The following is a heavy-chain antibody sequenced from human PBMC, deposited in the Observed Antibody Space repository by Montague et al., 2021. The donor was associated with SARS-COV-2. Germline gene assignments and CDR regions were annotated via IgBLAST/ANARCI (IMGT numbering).Heavy chain of an antibody. V-gene: IGHV4-59*01. J-gene: IGHJ6*03. CDR1: GGSISSYY. CDR2: IYYSGST. D-gene: IGHD1-26*01. Sequence: SETLSLTCTVSGGSISSYYWSWIRQPPGKGLEWIGYIYYSGSTNYNPSLKSRVTISVDTSKNQFSLKLGSVTAADTAVYYCAREKGGSYSGRRYYYYYMDVWGKGTTVTVSS. CDR3: AREKGGSYSGRRYYYYYMDV.